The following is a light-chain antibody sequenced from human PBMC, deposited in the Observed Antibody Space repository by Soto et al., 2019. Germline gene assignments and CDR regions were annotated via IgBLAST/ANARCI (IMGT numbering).Light chain of an antibody. CDR3: HQSVDIPP. Sequence: DLPVTQSPSFLSASVGDRVTITCRASQCISSYLAWYQQKPGKAPKLLIYAASSLQSGVPSRFSGSGSGTDFTLTVSSLQPEDFATYYCHQSVDIPPFGQVARLEVK. V-gene: IGKV1-39*01. CDR1: QCISSY. CDR2: AAS. J-gene: IGKJ5*01.